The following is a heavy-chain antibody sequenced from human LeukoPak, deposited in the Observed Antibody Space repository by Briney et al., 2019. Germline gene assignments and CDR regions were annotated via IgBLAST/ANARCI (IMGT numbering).Heavy chain of an antibody. D-gene: IGHD4-17*01. J-gene: IGHJ4*02. V-gene: IGHV1-69*13. CDR3: ARSGYDYGDYRDY. Sequence: ASVKVSCKASGYTFTTYIMNWVRQAPGQGLEWMGGIIPIFGTANYAQKFQGRVTITADESTSTAYMELSSLRSEDTAVYYCARSGYDYGDYRDYWGQGTLVTVSS. CDR2: IIPIFGTA. CDR1: GYTFTTYI.